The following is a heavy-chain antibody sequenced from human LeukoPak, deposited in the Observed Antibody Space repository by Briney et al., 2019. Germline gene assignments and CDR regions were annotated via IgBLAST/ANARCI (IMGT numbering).Heavy chain of an antibody. CDR2: IRLDGSEN. V-gene: IGHV3-7*01. CDR1: VFTFSAYW. D-gene: IGHD2-2*01. Sequence: GRSLRLSCVASVFTFSAYWITCVRQAPGKGRDWVANIRLDGSENYYVDSVSGRFTISRDNAKNSLYLQMNSLRAEDTAVYYCARRARYCTSTSCDPIGAFDIWGQGTMVTVSS. CDR3: ARRARYCTSTSCDPIGAFDI. J-gene: IGHJ3*02.